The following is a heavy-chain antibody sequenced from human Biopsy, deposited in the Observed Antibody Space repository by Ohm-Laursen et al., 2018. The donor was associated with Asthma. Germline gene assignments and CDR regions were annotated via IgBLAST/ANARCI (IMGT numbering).Heavy chain of an antibody. CDR1: GDSITSGGCC. CDR3: VRTTYGHDGFDP. Sequence: SQTLSLTCTVSGDSITSGGCCWNWIRQHPVKGLEWIGHIYYSGSTYYNPSLKSRVSISLDTSKNQFSLSLTSVTAADTAVYYCVRTTYGHDGFDPWGQGTLVTVSS. J-gene: IGHJ5*02. D-gene: IGHD4-17*01. CDR2: IYYSGST. V-gene: IGHV4-31*03.